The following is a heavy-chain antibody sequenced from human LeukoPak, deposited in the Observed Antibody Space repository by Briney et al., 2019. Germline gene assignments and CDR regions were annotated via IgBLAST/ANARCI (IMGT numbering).Heavy chain of an antibody. J-gene: IGHJ6*02. CDR2: ITWNRDNI. Sequence: PGRSLRLSCTVSGFTFDDYAMHWARHTPGKGLEWVAGITWNRDNIGYGDSVKGRFTISRDNVKNVLYLQMNSLRPEDTALYYCATDLSSAITSALVLDVWGQGTTVTVS. CDR1: GFTFDDYA. CDR3: ATDLSSAITSALVLDV. V-gene: IGHV3-9*01. D-gene: IGHD3-22*01.